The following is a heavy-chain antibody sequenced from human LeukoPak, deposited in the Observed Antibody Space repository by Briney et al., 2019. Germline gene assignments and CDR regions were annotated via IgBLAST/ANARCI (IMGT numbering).Heavy chain of an antibody. CDR1: GYTFTGYY. J-gene: IGHJ4*02. Sequence: ASVKVSCKASGYTFTGYYIHWVRQAPGQGLEWMGWINPDSGGTNYAQKFQGRVTMTRDTSIRTAYMELSRLRSDDTAVYYCARVTGYVMEDYFDYWGQGTLVTVSS. CDR3: ARVTGYVMEDYFDY. CDR2: INPDSGGT. V-gene: IGHV1-2*02. D-gene: IGHD6-13*01.